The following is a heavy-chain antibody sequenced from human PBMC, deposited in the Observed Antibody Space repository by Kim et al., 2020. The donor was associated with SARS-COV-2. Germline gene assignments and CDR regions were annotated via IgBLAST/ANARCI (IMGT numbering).Heavy chain of an antibody. Sequence: SVKVSCKASGGTFSSYAISWVRQAPGQGLEWMGGIIPIFGTANYAQKFQGRVTITADESTSTAYMELSSLRSEDTAVYYCARPGVTMVRGVIMSAYYGMDVWGQGTTVTVSS. CDR1: GGTFSSYA. CDR3: ARPGVTMVRGVIMSAYYGMDV. J-gene: IGHJ6*02. D-gene: IGHD3-10*01. V-gene: IGHV1-69*13. CDR2: IIPIFGTA.